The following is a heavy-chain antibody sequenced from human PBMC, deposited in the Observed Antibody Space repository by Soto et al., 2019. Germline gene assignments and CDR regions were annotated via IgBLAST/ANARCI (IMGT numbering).Heavy chain of an antibody. J-gene: IGHJ4*02. D-gene: IGHD1-26*01. Sequence: QITLKESGPSLVSPTETLTLTCTFSGFSLITGVGVGWVRQPPGKALEWLAVIFVDKNDYYRPSLQTSATISKDTSEVPVVLTLTNMDREDTATYFCTQIYGSGSWAWYFQSWGQGTLVTVSS. CDR1: GFSLITGVG. CDR3: TQIYGSGSWAWYFQS. V-gene: IGHV2-5*02. CDR2: IFVDKND.